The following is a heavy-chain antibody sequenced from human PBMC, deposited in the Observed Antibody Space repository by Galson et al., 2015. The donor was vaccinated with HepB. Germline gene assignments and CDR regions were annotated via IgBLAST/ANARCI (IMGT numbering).Heavy chain of an antibody. D-gene: IGHD3-22*01. J-gene: IGHJ6*02. V-gene: IGHV3-48*01. CDR2: ISSSSSTI. Sequence: SLRLSCAASGFTFSSYSMNWVRQAPGKGLGWVSYISSSSSTIYYADSVKGRFTISRDNAKNSLYLQMNSLRAEDTAVYYCARHLETYYYDSSGFGLSWDVWGQGTTVTVSS. CDR3: ARHLETYYYDSSGFGLSWDV. CDR1: GFTFSSYS.